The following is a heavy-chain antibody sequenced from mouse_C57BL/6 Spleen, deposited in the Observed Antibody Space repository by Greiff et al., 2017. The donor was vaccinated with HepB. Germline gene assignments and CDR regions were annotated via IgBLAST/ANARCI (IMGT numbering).Heavy chain of an antibody. D-gene: IGHD1-1*01. J-gene: IGHJ3*01. CDR2: ISDGGSYT. CDR3: AREAIYYDGSSSAWFAY. CDR1: GFTFSSYA. V-gene: IGHV5-4*01. Sequence: EVQVVESGGGLVKPGGSLKLSCAASGFTFSSYAMSWVRQTPEKRLEWVATISDGGSYTYYPDNVKGRFTISRDHAKNNRYLQMSHLKSEDTAMYYCAREAIYYDGSSSAWFAYWGQGTLVTVSA.